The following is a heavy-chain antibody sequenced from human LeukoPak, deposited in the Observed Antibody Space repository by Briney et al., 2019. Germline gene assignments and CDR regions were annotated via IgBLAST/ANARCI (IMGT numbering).Heavy chain of an antibody. J-gene: IGHJ3*02. CDR1: GFTFSSYS. D-gene: IGHD3-22*01. V-gene: IGHV3-21*01. CDR2: ISSSSSYI. CDR3: ATASEVVSDDAFDI. Sequence: GGSLRLSCAASGFTFSSYSMNWVRQAPGKGLEWVSSISSSSSYIYYADSVKGRFTISRDNAKNSLYLQMNSLRAEDTAVYYCATASEVVSDDAFDIWGQGTMVTVSS.